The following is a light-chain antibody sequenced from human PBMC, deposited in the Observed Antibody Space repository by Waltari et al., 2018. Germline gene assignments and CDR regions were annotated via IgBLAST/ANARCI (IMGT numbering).Light chain of an antibody. J-gene: IGKJ1*01. CDR3: QHYVRLPAT. V-gene: IGKV3-20*01. CDR2: HTS. Sequence: EIMLTQSPGTLSLSPGDRATLSCKDSQSIVKYLAWYQQKPGQAPRLLIYHTSIRATGIPDRFSGSGSETDFSLTISRLEPEDFAVYYCQHYVRLPATFGQGTNVEIK. CDR1: QSIVKY.